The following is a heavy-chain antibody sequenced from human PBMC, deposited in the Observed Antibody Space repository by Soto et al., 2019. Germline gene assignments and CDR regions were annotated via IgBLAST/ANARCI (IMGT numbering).Heavy chain of an antibody. CDR2: ISFDGNKK. CDR1: GFSFSNYA. Sequence: GGSLRLSCAVSGFSFSNYAMHWVRQAPGKGLEWVAVISFDGNKKYYADSVEGRFTISRDNSKNTLYLQMNSLRDEDTAAYYCARDRDHAGWTYNYNMDVWGQGTMVTVSS. J-gene: IGHJ6*02. V-gene: IGHV3-30-3*01. D-gene: IGHD2-15*01. CDR3: ARDRDHAGWTYNYNMDV.